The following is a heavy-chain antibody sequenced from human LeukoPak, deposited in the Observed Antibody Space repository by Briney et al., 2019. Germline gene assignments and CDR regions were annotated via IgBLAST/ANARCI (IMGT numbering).Heavy chain of an antibody. Sequence: GGSLRLSCAASGFTFSSYAMSWVRQAPGKGLEWVSAISGSGGSTYYADSVKGRFTISRDNSKNTLYLQMNSLRAEDTAVYYCTRFSRSSSSNYWGQGTLVTVSS. V-gene: IGHV3-23*01. CDR2: ISGSGGST. CDR3: TRFSRSSSSNY. J-gene: IGHJ4*02. CDR1: GFTFSSYA. D-gene: IGHD6-6*01.